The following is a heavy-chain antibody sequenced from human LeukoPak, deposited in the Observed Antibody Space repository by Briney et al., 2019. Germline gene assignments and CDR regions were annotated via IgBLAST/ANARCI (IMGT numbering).Heavy chain of an antibody. J-gene: IGHJ3*02. D-gene: IGHD5-18*01. CDR2: INPSGGST. CDR3: ARTRIQLWLGPDAFDI. Sequence: ASVKVSCKASGYTFTSYYMHWVRQAPGQGLEWMGIINPSGGSTSYAQKFQGRVTMTRDTSTSTVYMELSSLRSEDTAVYYCARTRIQLWLGPDAFDIWGQGTMVTVSS. CDR1: GYTFTSYY. V-gene: IGHV1-46*01.